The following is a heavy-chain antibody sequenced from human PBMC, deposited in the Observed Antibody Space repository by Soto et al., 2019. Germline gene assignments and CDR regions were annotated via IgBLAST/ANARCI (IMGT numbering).Heavy chain of an antibody. CDR2: INHSGST. CDR1: GGSFSGYY. J-gene: IGHJ6*02. Sequence: SETLSLTCAVYGGSFSGYYWSWIRQPPGKGLEWIGEINHSGSTNYNPSLKSRVTISVDTSKNQFSLKLSSVTAADTAVYYCARGVVLRYFDWLLFRRYYYYYGMDVWGQGTTVTVSS. CDR3: ARGVVLRYFDWLLFRRYYYYYGMDV. V-gene: IGHV4-34*01. D-gene: IGHD3-9*01.